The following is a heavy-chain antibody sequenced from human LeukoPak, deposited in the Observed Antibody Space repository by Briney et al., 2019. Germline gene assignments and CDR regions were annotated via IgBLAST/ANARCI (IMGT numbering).Heavy chain of an antibody. CDR2: IKQDGSEK. V-gene: IGHV3-7*01. D-gene: IGHD3-22*01. Sequence: PGGSLRLSCAASGFTFSSYWMSWVRQAPGKGLEWVANIKQDGSEKYYVDSVKGRFTISRDNAKNSLYLQMNSLRAEDTAVYYCARGHSGYNRILDYWGQGTLVTVSS. CDR1: GFTFSSYW. J-gene: IGHJ4*02. CDR3: ARGHSGYNRILDY.